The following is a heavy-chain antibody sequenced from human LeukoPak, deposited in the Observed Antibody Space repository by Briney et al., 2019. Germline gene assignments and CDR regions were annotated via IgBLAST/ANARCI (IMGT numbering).Heavy chain of an antibody. CDR2: ISSSSSYI. CDR3: ARVEDVYTSSPYFDY. CDR1: GFTFSSYS. V-gene: IGHV3-21*01. Sequence: GGSLRLSCAASGFTFSSYSMNLVRQAPGKGLEWVSSISSSSSYIYYADSMKGRFTISRDNARNSLYLQMNSLRAEDTAVYYCARVEDVYTSSPYFDYWGQGTLVTVSS. J-gene: IGHJ4*02. D-gene: IGHD6-6*01.